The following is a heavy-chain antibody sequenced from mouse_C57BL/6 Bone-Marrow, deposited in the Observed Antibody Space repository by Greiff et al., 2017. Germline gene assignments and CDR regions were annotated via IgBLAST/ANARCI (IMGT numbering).Heavy chain of an antibody. J-gene: IGHJ2*01. D-gene: IGHD1-1*01. Sequence: VQLKESGPGLVKPCQSLSLTCSVTGYSITSGYYWNWIRQFPGNKLEWMGYISYDGSNNYNPSLKNRISITRDTSKNQFFLKLRSVTTEDTATYYCARGYGSDYWGQGTTLTVAS. CDR1: GYSITSGYY. V-gene: IGHV3-6*01. CDR3: ARGYGSDY. CDR2: ISYDGSN.